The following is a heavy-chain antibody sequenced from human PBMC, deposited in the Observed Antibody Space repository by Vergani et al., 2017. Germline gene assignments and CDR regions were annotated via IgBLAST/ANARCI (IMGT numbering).Heavy chain of an antibody. Sequence: EVQLVESGGSLVQPGGSLRLSCAASGFTFSSYAMSWVRQAPGKGLEWVSAISGSGGSTYYADSVKGRFTISRDNSKNTLYLQMNSLRAEDTAVYYCAKDNHRGSGSPRFNFDYWGQGTLVTVSS. CDR2: ISGSGGST. V-gene: IGHV3-23*04. CDR1: GFTFSSYA. CDR3: AKDNHRGSGSPRFNFDY. J-gene: IGHJ4*02. D-gene: IGHD3-10*01.